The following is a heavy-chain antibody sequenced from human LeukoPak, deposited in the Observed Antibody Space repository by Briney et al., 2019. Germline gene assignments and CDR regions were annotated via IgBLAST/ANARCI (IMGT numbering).Heavy chain of an antibody. D-gene: IGHD5-18*01. CDR1: GYSFTTFW. Sequence: ESLKISCKGSGYSFTTFWIAWVRQMPGKGLEWMGIIYPGDSNTRYSPSFQGQVTISVDKSISTAYLQWSSLKASDTAMYYCARVDTAMVTEWWWVGPWGQGTLVTVSS. J-gene: IGHJ5*02. CDR2: IYPGDSNT. V-gene: IGHV5-51*01. CDR3: ARVDTAMVTEWWWVGP.